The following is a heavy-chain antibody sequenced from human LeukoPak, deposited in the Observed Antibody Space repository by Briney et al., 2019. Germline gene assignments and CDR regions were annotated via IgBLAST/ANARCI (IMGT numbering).Heavy chain of an antibody. J-gene: IGHJ2*01. CDR2: IYYSGST. V-gene: IGHV4-61*01. D-gene: IGHD3-3*01. CDR3: ARGSGITIFGVVYWYFDL. CDR1: GGSVSSGSYY. Sequence: SETLSLTCTVSGGSVSSGSYYWTWIRQPPGKGLEWIGYIYYSGSTNYNPSLKSRVTISVDTSKNQFSLKLSSVTAADTAVYYCARGSGITIFGVVYWYFDLWGRGTLVTVSS.